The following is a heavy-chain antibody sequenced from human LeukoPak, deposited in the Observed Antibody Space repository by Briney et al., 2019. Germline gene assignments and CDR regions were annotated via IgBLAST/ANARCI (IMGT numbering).Heavy chain of an antibody. V-gene: IGHV4-39*07. D-gene: IGHD3-10*01. CDR1: GGSISSSSYY. Sequence: SETLSLTCTVSGGSISSSSYYWGWIRQAPGKGLEWIGSIYYSGSTYYNPSLKSRVTISVDTSKNQFSLKLSSVTAADTAVYYCASRLMVRGGFDPWGQGTLVTVSS. J-gene: IGHJ5*02. CDR3: ASRLMVRGGFDP. CDR2: IYYSGST.